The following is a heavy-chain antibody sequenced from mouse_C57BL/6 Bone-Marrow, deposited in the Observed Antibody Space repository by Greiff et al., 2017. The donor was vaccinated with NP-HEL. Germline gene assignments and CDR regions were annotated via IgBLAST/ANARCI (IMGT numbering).Heavy chain of an antibody. D-gene: IGHD3-3*01. Sequence: VQLQQSGAELVRPGASVKLSCTASGFNIKDDYMHWVKQRPEQGLEWIGWIDPENGDTEYASKFQGKATITAETSSNTAYLQLSSLTSEDTAVYYCTTEGDAMDYWGQGTSVTVSS. CDR3: TTEGDAMDY. CDR2: IDPENGDT. CDR1: GFNIKDDY. J-gene: IGHJ4*01. V-gene: IGHV14-4*01.